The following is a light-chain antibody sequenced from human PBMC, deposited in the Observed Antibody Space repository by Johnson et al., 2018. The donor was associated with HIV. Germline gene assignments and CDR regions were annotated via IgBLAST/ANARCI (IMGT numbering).Light chain of an antibody. CDR2: DNN. CDR3: GTWDSSLSAYV. V-gene: IGLV1-51*01. Sequence: QSVLTQPPSVSAAPGQKVTISCSGSSSNIGNNYVSWYQQLPRTAPKLLIYDNNKRPSGIPDRFSGSKSGTSATLGVTGLQTGDEADYYCGTWDSSLSAYVFGTGTKVTGL. CDR1: SSNIGNNY. J-gene: IGLJ1*01.